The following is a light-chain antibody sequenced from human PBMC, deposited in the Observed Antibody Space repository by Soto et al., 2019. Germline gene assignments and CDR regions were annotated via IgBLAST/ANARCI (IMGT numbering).Light chain of an antibody. CDR2: EVS. Sequence: QSALTQPASVSGSPGQSITISCTGTSSDVGSHNFVSWYQQHPGQAPKLMIYEVSKRPLGVSARFSASKSSNTASLTISGLQAEDEADYYCCSYGGSRAVFGGGTQLTVL. J-gene: IGLJ7*01. V-gene: IGLV2-23*02. CDR3: CSYGGSRAV. CDR1: SSDVGSHNF.